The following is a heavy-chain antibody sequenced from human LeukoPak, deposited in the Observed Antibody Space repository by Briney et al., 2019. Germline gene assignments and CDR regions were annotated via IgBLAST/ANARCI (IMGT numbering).Heavy chain of an antibody. CDR2: IYPGDSDI. CDR3: ARHSHDTSRLSFGPIDY. D-gene: IGHD3-22*01. CDR1: GYSVTSYW. Sequence: GESLKISCQGSGYSVTSYWIAWVRQMPGKGLEWMGIIYPGDSDIKYSPSFQGQVTISADKSISTAYLQWSSLKASDTAMYYCARHSHDTSRLSFGPIDYWGQGTLVTVSS. J-gene: IGHJ4*02. V-gene: IGHV5-51*01.